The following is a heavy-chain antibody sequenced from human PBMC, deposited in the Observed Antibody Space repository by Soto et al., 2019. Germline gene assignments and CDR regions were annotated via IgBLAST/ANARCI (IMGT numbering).Heavy chain of an antibody. CDR3: ARDKYSDFWSGFRFDF. V-gene: IGHV1-18*01. Sequence: QVQLVQSGAEVKSPGASVKVSCKTSGYTLSKYGFSWVRQAPGQGLEWLGWISGYNGKTTFAQKFQGRVTMTTDISTATAYMELRSLRSDDTGVYFCARDKYSDFWSGFRFDFWGQGTLVTVSS. D-gene: IGHD3-3*01. J-gene: IGHJ4*02. CDR2: ISGYNGKT. CDR1: GYTLSKYG.